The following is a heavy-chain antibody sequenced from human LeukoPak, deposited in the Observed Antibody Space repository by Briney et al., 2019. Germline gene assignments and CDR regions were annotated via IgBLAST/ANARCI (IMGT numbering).Heavy chain of an antibody. CDR1: GGSISSSSYY. CDR2: IYYSGST. CDR3: ARHSWAGFDP. Sequence: SETLSLTCTVSGGSISSSSYYWGWIRQPPGKGLEWIGYIYYSGSTNYNPSLKSRVTISVDTSKNQFSLKLSSVTAADTAVYYCARHSWAGFDPWGQGTLVTVSS. V-gene: IGHV4-61*05. D-gene: IGHD2-15*01. J-gene: IGHJ5*02.